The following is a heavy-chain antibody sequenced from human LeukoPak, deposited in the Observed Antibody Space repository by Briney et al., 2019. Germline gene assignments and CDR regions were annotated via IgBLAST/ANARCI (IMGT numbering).Heavy chain of an antibody. CDR2: IYYSGST. Sequence: SETLSLTCAVYGGSSSGYYWSWIRQPPGKGLEWIGYIYYSGSTNYNPSLKSRVTISVDTSKNQFSLKLGSVTAADTAVYYCARTTEGYCRGRSCYSYYYYMDVWGKGTTVTVSS. CDR3: ARTTEGYCRGRSCYSYYYYMDV. CDR1: GGSSSGYY. J-gene: IGHJ6*03. D-gene: IGHD2-15*01. V-gene: IGHV4-59*01.